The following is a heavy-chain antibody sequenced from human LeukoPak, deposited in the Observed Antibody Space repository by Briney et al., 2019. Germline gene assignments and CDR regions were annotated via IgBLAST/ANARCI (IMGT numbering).Heavy chain of an antibody. Sequence: PGGSLRLSCAASGFTFSSYAMSWVRQAPGKGLEWVSAISGSGGSTYYADSVKGRFTISRDNSENTLYLQMNSLRAEDTAVYYCAKGDYYDSSGYRGGAFDYWGQGTLVTVSS. J-gene: IGHJ4*02. CDR1: GFTFSSYA. V-gene: IGHV3-23*01. CDR2: ISGSGGST. CDR3: AKGDYYDSSGYRGGAFDY. D-gene: IGHD3-22*01.